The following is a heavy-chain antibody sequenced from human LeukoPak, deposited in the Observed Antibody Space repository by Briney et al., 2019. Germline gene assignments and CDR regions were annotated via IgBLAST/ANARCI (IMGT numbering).Heavy chain of an antibody. CDR1: GYSFTSYW. V-gene: IGHV5-51*01. Sequence: GESLKISCNGSGYSFTSYWIGWVRQMPGKGLEWMGIIYPGDSDTRYSPSFQGQVTISADKSISTAYLQWSSLKASDTAMYYCARHDGYSSGWYYFAYWGEGTLVTVSS. D-gene: IGHD6-19*01. CDR2: IYPGDSDT. J-gene: IGHJ4*02. CDR3: ARHDGYSSGWYYFAY.